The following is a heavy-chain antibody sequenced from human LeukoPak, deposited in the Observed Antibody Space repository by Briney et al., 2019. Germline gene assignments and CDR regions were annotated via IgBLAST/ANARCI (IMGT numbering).Heavy chain of an antibody. CDR2: INWKGGRT. V-gene: IGHV3-20*04. D-gene: IGHD3-10*01. J-gene: IGHJ6*04. CDR3: AELGITMIRGG. CDR1: RLTFDEYG. Sequence: PGGSLSLSRAASRLTFDEYGMSGVRQAPGRGVEGVSGINWKGGRTVYADSVKGGLTIYRENAKNSLYLQMNSLRAEDTAVYYCAELGITMIRGGWGKGTTVTLSS.